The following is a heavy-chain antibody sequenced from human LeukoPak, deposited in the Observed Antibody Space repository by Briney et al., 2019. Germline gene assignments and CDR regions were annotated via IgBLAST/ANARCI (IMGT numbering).Heavy chain of an antibody. J-gene: IGHJ4*02. V-gene: IGHV3-23*01. D-gene: IGHD2-8*02. CDR1: GFTFSNYA. CDR3: ATYRQVLLPFES. CDR2: ISGSGGST. Sequence: SGGSLRLSCAASGFTFSNYAMSWVRQAPGKGLEWVSAISGSGGSTYYADSVKGRFTISRDNSKNTLYLQMNSLRAEDTAIYYCATYRQVLLPFESWGQGTLVTVSS.